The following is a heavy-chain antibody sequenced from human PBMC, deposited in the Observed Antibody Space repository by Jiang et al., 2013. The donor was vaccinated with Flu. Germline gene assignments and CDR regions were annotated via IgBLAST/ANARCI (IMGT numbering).Heavy chain of an antibody. CDR3: ARDRQRELLGDAFDI. J-gene: IGHJ3*02. V-gene: IGHV1-69*06. CDR2: IIPNFGAA. Sequence: GAEVKKPGSSVKVSCKASGDTFNIYGINWVRQAPGQGLEWMGGIIPNFGAAKYSQQFQGRVTITADKSTSTAYMELSSLRSEDTAIYYCARDRQRELLGDAFDIWGQGTMLTVSS. D-gene: IGHD1-7*01. CDR1: GDTFNIYG.